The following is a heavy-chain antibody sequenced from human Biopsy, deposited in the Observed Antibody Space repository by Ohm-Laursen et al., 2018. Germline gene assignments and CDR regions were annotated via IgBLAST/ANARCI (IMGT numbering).Heavy chain of an antibody. CDR1: GFTFSDYY. D-gene: IGHD4-17*01. CDR3: ARKIYGDYEVPYSYGMDV. V-gene: IGHV3-11*01. CDR2: ISGSETLI. Sequence: GSLRLSCTASGFTFSDYYMIWVRQAPGRGLEWVSYISGSETLIYYRDSVKGRFTISRDSAKNSLYLQMDSLRAEDTAVYYCARKIYGDYEVPYSYGMDVWGLGTTVTVSS. J-gene: IGHJ6*02.